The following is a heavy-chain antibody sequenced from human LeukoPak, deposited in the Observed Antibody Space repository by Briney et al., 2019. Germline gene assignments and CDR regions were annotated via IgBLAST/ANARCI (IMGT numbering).Heavy chain of an antibody. J-gene: IGHJ6*02. CDR2: ISYDGSNK. CDR3: AREGFSSGWWSSYGMDV. CDR1: GFTFSSYA. V-gene: IGHV3-30-3*01. Sequence: GRSLRLSCAASGFTFSSYAMHWVHQAPGMGLEWVAVISYDGSNKYYADSVKGRFTISRDNSKNTLYLQMNSLRAEDTAVYYCAREGFSSGWWSSYGMDVWGQGTTVTVSS. D-gene: IGHD6-19*01.